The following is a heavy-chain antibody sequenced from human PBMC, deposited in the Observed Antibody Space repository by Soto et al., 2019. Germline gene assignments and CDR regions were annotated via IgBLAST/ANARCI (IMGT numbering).Heavy chain of an antibody. CDR3: ARDCARTSCSVWKL. CDR2: ITGSSEIT. J-gene: IGHJ4*02. Sequence: EAQLLESGGDLVQPGGSLRLSCAASGFTLSDYAMTWVRQAPGKGLEWVSGITGSSEITYYADSVKGRFTISRDNSKNTASLQMNGLRAEDSAIYYCARDCARTSCSVWKLWGQGTLVTVSP. V-gene: IGHV3-23*01. D-gene: IGHD2-2*01. CDR1: GFTLSDYA.